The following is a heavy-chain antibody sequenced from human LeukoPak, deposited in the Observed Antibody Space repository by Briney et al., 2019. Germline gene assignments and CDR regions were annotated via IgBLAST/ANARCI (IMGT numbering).Heavy chain of an antibody. CDR2: IIPIIDTA. Sequence: ASVKVSCKASGVTFSSYANSLVRQGPGQGLEWIRSIIPIIDTANYSQHFQGKVTINTDKTTCTTYMQLTSLRSEDTAQYCGARDLHSSGSIYYYYMDVWGKGTTVTVSS. V-gene: IGHV1-69*04. D-gene: IGHD3-22*01. CDR3: ARDLHSSGSIYYYYMDV. J-gene: IGHJ6*03. CDR1: GVTFSSYA.